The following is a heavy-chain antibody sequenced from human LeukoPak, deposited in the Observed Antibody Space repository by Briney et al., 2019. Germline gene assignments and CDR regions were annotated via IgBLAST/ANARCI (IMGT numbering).Heavy chain of an antibody. CDR1: GGSISSSSYY. V-gene: IGHV4-39*07. CDR2: IYYSGST. D-gene: IGHD6-13*01. J-gene: IGHJ6*03. CDR3: ARGMGYSSSWYPIKDRWYYYMDV. Sequence: SETLCLTCTVSGGSISSSSYYWGWIRQPPGKGLEWIGNIYYSGSTYYNPSLKSRVTISVDTSKNQFSLKLSSVTAADTAVYYCARGMGYSSSWYPIKDRWYYYMDVWGKGTTVTISS.